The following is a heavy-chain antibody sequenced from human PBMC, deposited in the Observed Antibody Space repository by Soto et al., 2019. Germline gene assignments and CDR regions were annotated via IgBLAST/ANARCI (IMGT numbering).Heavy chain of an antibody. CDR3: ARDDYGGNSFDY. D-gene: IGHD4-17*01. V-gene: IGHV1-69*08. Sequence: QVQLVQSGAEVKKPGSSVKVSCKASGGTFSSYTISWVRQAPGQGLEWMGRIIPILGIANYAQKFQGRVTIXAXTSTSTAYMELSSLRSEDTAVYYCARDDYGGNSFDYWGQGTLVTVSS. J-gene: IGHJ4*02. CDR1: GGTFSSYT. CDR2: IIPILGIA.